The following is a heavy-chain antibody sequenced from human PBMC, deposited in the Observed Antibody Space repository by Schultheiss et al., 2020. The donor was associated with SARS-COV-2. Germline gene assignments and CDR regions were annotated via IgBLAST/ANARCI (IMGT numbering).Heavy chain of an antibody. CDR2: ISSSGSTI. CDR1: GFTFSDYY. V-gene: IGHV3-11*01. CDR3: ANHRGFLGWFPQA. Sequence: GESLKISCAASGFTFSDYYMSWIRQAPGKGLEWVSYISSSGSTIYYADSVKGRFTISRDNAKNSLYLQMNNLSVDDTAVYYCANHRGFLGWFPQAWGKGTTVTVSS. D-gene: IGHD3-3*01. J-gene: IGHJ6*04.